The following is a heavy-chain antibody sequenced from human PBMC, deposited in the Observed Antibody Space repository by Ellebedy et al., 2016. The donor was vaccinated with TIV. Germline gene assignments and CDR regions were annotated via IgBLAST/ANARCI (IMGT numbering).Heavy chain of an antibody. CDR1: GYIFTAYY. D-gene: IGHD4/OR15-4a*01. Sequence: ASVKVSCKTSGYIFTAYYIHWVRQPPGQGLEWMGWINPDSGGTHFPQKFQGRVTMTRDTSVNTAYMELSRLQSDDTAVYHCARVLRATSGMDVWGQGTTVTVS. CDR2: INPDSGGT. CDR3: ARVLRATSGMDV. V-gene: IGHV1-2*02. J-gene: IGHJ6*02.